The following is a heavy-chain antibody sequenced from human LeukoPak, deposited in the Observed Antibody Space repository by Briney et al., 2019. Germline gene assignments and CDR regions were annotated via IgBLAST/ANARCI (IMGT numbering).Heavy chain of an antibody. CDR2: IYTSGST. Sequence: SETLSLTCTVSGGSISSYYWSWIRQPPGKGLEWIGYIYTSGSTNYNSSLKSRVTISVDTSKNQFSLKLSSVPAADTAVYYCARLGGDGYNFDYWGQGTLVTVSS. CDR1: GGSISSYY. D-gene: IGHD5-24*01. J-gene: IGHJ4*02. CDR3: ARLGGDGYNFDY. V-gene: IGHV4-4*09.